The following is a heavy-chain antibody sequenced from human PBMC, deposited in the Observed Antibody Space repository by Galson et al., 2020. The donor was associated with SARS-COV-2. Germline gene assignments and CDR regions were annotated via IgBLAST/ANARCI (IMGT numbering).Heavy chain of an antibody. D-gene: IGHD5-12*01. CDR1: GFTFSSYG. Sequence: QLGESLKISCAASGFTFSSYGMHWVRQAPGKGLEWVAVISHDGGTTFYVDSVEGRFTISRDNSKNTLYLHMESLTTADTAVYYCVKDRADGYDFGGDYWGRGALVTVPS. CDR3: VKDRADGYDFGGDY. V-gene: IGHV3-30*18. CDR2: ISHDGGTT. J-gene: IGHJ4*02.